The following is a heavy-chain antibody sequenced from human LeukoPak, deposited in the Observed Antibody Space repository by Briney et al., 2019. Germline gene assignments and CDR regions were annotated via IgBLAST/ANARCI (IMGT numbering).Heavy chain of an antibody. CDR1: GGSISSYY. Sequence: NSSETLSLTCTVSGGSISSYYWSWIRQPAGKGLEWIGRIYTSGSTNYNPSLKSRVTISVDTSKNQFSLKLSSVTAADTAVYYCARGGDIVVVPAANDAFDIWGQGTMVTVSS. D-gene: IGHD2-2*01. CDR3: ARGGDIVVVPAANDAFDI. V-gene: IGHV4-4*07. CDR2: IYTSGST. J-gene: IGHJ3*02.